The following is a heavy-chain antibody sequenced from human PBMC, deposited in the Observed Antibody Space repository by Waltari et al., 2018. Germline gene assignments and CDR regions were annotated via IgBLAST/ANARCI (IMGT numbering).Heavy chain of an antibody. CDR3: AKYSGYDLNL. CDR2: INPGGSEK. Sequence: EMLLVESGGDLVQLGGSRRISCAASGFTFSGVSMCWVRQAPGKGLEWVAKINPGGSEKSYVDSLKGRFTISRDNAKNSLYLQMNSLRAEDTALYYCAKYSGYDLNLWGQGTLVTVSS. J-gene: IGHJ5*02. V-gene: IGHV3-7*01. D-gene: IGHD5-12*01. CDR1: GFTFSGVS.